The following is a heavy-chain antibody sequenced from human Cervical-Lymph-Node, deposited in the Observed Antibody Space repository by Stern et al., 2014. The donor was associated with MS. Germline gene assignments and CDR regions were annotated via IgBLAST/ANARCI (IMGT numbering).Heavy chain of an antibody. J-gene: IGHJ5*02. Sequence: QVQLVQSGAEVKKPGSSVKVSCKASGGTFSSYAISWVRQAPGQGLESMGGIIPLFGTANYAQKFDGRVPITADASTSTAYMELSSLRSEDTAVYYCARCSYGDYNYWFDPWGQGTLVTVSS. CDR1: GGTFSSYA. CDR2: IIPLFGTA. D-gene: IGHD4-17*01. V-gene: IGHV1-69*19. CDR3: ARCSYGDYNYWFDP.